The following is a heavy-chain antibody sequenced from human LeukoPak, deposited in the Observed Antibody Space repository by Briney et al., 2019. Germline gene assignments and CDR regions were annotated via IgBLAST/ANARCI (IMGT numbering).Heavy chain of an antibody. CDR1: GFTFSSYG. CDR2: ISYDGSNK. Sequence: GGSLRLSCAASGFTFSSYGMHWVRQAPGKGLEWVAVISYDGSNKYYADSVKGRFTISRDNSKNTLYLQMNSLRAEDTAVYYCARDGPYYYDSSGYYCLDYWGQGTLVTVSS. V-gene: IGHV3-30*03. CDR3: ARDGPYYYDSSGYYCLDY. J-gene: IGHJ4*02. D-gene: IGHD3-22*01.